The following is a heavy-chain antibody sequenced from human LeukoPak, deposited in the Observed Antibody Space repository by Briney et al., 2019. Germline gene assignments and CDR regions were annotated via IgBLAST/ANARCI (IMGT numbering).Heavy chain of an antibody. V-gene: IGHV3-53*01. CDR3: AKDPGDTAILFDY. CDR1: GFTVSSNY. CDR2: IYSGGST. J-gene: IGHJ4*02. Sequence: PGGSLRLSCAASGFTVSSNYMSWVRQAPGKGLEWVSVIYSGGSTYYADSVKGRFTISRDNSKNTLYLQMNSLRAEDTAVYYCAKDPGDTAILFDYWGQGTLVTVSS. D-gene: IGHD5-18*01.